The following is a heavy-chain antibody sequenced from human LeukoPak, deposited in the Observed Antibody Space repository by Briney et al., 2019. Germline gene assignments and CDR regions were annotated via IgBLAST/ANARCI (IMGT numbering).Heavy chain of an antibody. D-gene: IGHD3-22*01. V-gene: IGHV3-53*01. Sequence: GGSLRLSCAASGFTVSSNYMSWARQAPGKGLEWVSVIYSGGSTYYADSVKGRFTISRDNPKNTLYLQMNSLRAEDTAVYYCARDEYYYDSSGYYYWGQGTLVTVSS. CDR3: ARDEYYYDSSGYYY. J-gene: IGHJ4*02. CDR2: IYSGGST. CDR1: GFTVSSNY.